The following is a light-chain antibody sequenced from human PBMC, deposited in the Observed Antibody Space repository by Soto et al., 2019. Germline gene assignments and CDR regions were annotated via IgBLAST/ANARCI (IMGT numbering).Light chain of an antibody. CDR1: SSNIGNNY. J-gene: IGLJ2*01. V-gene: IGLV1-51*02. Sequence: QAVVTQPPSVSAAPGQKVTISCSGSSSNIGNNYVSWYQQLPGTAPKLLIYENNKRPSGIPDRFSGSKSGTSATLGITGLQTGDEADYYWGTWDSSLRGVFGGGTKLTVL. CDR3: GTWDSSLRGV. CDR2: ENN.